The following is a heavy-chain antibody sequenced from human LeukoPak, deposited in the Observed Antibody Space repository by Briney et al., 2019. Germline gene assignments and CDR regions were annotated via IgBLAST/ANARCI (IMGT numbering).Heavy chain of an antibody. CDR1: RYTFTSYY. J-gene: IGHJ4*02. D-gene: IGHD1-26*01. CDR3: ARSRVQLHDAAYDY. Sequence: GASVKVSCKASRYTFTSYYLNWVRQAPGQGLEWMGIINPSDGSTSNAQKFQGRVTMTRDTSTSTVYMELSSLRFEDTAVFYCARSRVQLHDAAYDYWGQGTLVTVSP. CDR2: INPSDGST. V-gene: IGHV1-46*01.